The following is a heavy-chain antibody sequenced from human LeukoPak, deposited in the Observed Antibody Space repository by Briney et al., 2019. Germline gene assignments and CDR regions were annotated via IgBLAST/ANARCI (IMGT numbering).Heavy chain of an antibody. CDR1: RGSISSGDYS. D-gene: IGHD4-11*01. V-gene: IGHV4-61*02. Sequence: TSQTLSLTCTVSRGSISSGDYSWSWIRQPAGKGLEWIGRIYTSGSTNYNPSLTSRVTISVDTSKNQFSLNLSSVTAADTAVYYCARAPQATVTSYSYYYMDVWGKGTTVTVSS. J-gene: IGHJ6*03. CDR3: ARAPQATVTSYSYYYMDV. CDR2: IYTSGST.